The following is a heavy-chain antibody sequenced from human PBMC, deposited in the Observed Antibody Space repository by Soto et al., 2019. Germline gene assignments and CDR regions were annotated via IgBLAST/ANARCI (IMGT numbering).Heavy chain of an antibody. V-gene: IGHV1-3*01. CDR2: INAGNGNT. Sequence: GASVKVSCKASGYTFTSYAMHWVRQAPGQRLEWMGWINAGNGNTKYSQKLQGRVTITRDTSASTAYMELSSLRSEDTAVYYCASLRGYYDSSGYYESHYGMDVWGQGTTVTVSS. D-gene: IGHD3-22*01. CDR1: GYTFTSYA. CDR3: ASLRGYYDSSGYYESHYGMDV. J-gene: IGHJ6*02.